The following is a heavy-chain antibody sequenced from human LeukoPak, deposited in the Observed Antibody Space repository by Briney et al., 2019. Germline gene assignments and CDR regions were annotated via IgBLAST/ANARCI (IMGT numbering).Heavy chain of an antibody. J-gene: IGHJ6*01. CDR2: IHGYKGNT. D-gene: IGHD1-26*01. V-gene: IGHV1-18*04. CDR1: GYTFTSYY. Sequence: GASVKVSCKASGYTFTSYYIHWVRQAPGLGLEWMGWIHGYKGNTNYAQKLQGRVTMTTDTSTSTAHMELRSLRSDDTAVYYCARPSYSGSPFGMDVWGQGTTLTVSS. CDR3: ARPSYSGSPFGMDV.